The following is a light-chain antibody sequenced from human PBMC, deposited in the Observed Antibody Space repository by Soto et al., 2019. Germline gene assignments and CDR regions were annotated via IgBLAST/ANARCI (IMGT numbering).Light chain of an antibody. CDR2: AAS. Sequence: EIQMTHSPAALSVSKRDRVTITFRASQGISNYFVWYQQKPGKGPKLLIHAASTWQSGVPSRFSGSGWGTDFTLTISSLQAEDVVPYYCAKYNSAPITFGQGTRLEIK. CDR1: QGISNY. V-gene: IGKV1-27*01. CDR3: AKYNSAPIT. J-gene: IGKJ5*01.